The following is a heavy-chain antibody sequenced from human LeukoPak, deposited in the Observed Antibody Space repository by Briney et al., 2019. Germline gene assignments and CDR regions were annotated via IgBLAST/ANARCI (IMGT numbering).Heavy chain of an antibody. Sequence: SETLSLTCAVYGGSFSAYYWSWIRQSPGKGLQWIAEVNHRGDTNYNPSVKGRVTISVDTSKNQFSLKVTSLTAADTAVYYCASMGITVAGPAECFQHWGQGTLVTVSS. CDR3: ASMGITVAGPAECFQH. CDR2: VNHRGDT. CDR1: GGSFSAYY. V-gene: IGHV4-34*01. J-gene: IGHJ1*01. D-gene: IGHD6-19*01.